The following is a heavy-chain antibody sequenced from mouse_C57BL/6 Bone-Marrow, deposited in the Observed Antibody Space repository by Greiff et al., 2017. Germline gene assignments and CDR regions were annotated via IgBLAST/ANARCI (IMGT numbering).Heavy chain of an antibody. CDR3: AKGRYDGYPYAMDY. Sequence: EVQLQQPGPELVKPGASVKLSCKASGYSFTGYFMPWVKQSHGQGLEWIGRINPYNGDTLYNQKFKGKATLTVDKSSSTAHMELRSLTSEDFAVYYCAKGRYDGYPYAMDYWGQGTSVTVSS. V-gene: IGHV1-37*01. CDR1: GYSFTGYF. CDR2: INPYNGDT. D-gene: IGHD2-3*01. J-gene: IGHJ4*01.